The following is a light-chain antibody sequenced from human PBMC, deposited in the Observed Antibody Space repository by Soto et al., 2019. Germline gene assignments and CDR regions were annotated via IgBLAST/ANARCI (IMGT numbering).Light chain of an antibody. J-gene: IGKJ4*01. Sequence: EIVLTQSPATLSLSPGERATLSCRASQSVSSYLAWYQQKPGQAPRLLISYASRGATGIPARFSGSGSGTDFTLTINSLQSEDFAVYYCQQYYTWPVTFGGGTKVEIK. CDR1: QSVSSY. CDR2: YAS. V-gene: IGKV3-11*01. CDR3: QQYYTWPVT.